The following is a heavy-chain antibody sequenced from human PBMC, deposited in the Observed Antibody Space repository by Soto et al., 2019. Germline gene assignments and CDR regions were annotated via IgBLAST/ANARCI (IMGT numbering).Heavy chain of an antibody. CDR3: ARGAMGYYYYYYGMDV. V-gene: IGHV1-69*12. CDR2: IIPFFGTA. D-gene: IGHD1-26*01. CDR1: GGTFSSYA. Sequence: QVQLVQSGAEVKKPGSSVKVSCKASGGTFSSYAISWVRQAPGQGLEWMGGIIPFFGTANNPKKFKGRVRITADESTSTGYRELRSIGSEDTAVYYCARGAMGYYYYYYGMDVWGQGTTVTVSS. J-gene: IGHJ6*02.